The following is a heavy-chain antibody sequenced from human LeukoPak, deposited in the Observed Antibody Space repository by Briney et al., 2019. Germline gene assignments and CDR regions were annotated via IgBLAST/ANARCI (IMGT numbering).Heavy chain of an antibody. Sequence: GGSLRLSCAASGFSVSTSYMNWVRQAPGKGLEWVSILYSGSSTYYADSVEGRFIASRDSSKNTLSLQMNDLRAEDTAVYYCARVGDHFHWYLDLWGRGTLVTVSS. CDR1: GFSVSTSY. CDR2: LYSGSST. D-gene: IGHD3-3*02. V-gene: IGHV3-53*01. J-gene: IGHJ2*01. CDR3: ARVGDHFHWYLDL.